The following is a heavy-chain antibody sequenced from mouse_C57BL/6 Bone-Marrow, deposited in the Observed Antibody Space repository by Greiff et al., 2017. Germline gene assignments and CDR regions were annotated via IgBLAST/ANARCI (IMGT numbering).Heavy chain of an antibody. Sequence: QVQLQQSGAELVRPGTSVKVSCKASGYAFTNYLIEWVKQRPGQGLEWIGVINPGSGGTNYNEKFKGKATLTADKSSSTAYMQLSSLTSEDSAVYFCARCLRDYWGQGTSVTVSS. CDR1: GYAFTNYL. J-gene: IGHJ4*01. CDR2: INPGSGGT. CDR3: ARCLRDY. V-gene: IGHV1-54*01.